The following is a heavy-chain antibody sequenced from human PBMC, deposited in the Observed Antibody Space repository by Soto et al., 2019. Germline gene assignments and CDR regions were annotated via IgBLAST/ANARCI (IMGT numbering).Heavy chain of an antibody. CDR2: IYYSGST. CDR3: ARRYAGNFDY. CDR1: GGSISNYY. J-gene: IGHJ4*02. V-gene: IGHV4-59*01. Sequence: QVQLQESGPGLVKPSETLSLTCTVSGGSISNYYWSWIRQPPGKGLEWIGYIYYSGSTNYNPSLXTXGXIXXDTSKNQFSLKLSSVTAADTAVYYCARRYAGNFDYWGQGTLVTVSS. D-gene: IGHD2-8*01.